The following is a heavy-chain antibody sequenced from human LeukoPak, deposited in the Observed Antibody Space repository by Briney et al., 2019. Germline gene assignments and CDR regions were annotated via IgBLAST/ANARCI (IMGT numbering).Heavy chain of an antibody. CDR1: GDSTSNFY. V-gene: IGHV4-4*07. J-gene: IGHJ4*01. D-gene: IGHD6-19*01. Sequence: PSETLSLTCTVSGDSTSNFYWSWIRQPAEKGLEWIGRVYSSGSTNYNPSLKSRVSMSVDTSKNQYSLRLISVTAADTAVYYCARAGFGSGWHYFDYWGRGILVSVSS. CDR3: ARAGFGSGWHYFDY. CDR2: VYSSGST.